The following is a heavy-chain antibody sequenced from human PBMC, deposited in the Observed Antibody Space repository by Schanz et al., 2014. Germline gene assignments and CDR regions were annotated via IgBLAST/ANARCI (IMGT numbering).Heavy chain of an antibody. J-gene: IGHJ4*02. CDR1: GFTFSAYA. Sequence: EVQLLESGGGLVQPGGSLRLSCAASGFTFSAYAMTWVRQIPGKGLEWVSAISGSGGSTYYADSVRGRFTISRDNAENTRFLQMNSLRAEDTAVYYCARKVVATIGGYYDNWGQGTLVTVSS. CDR3: ARKVVATIGGYYDN. CDR2: ISGSGGST. D-gene: IGHD5-12*01. V-gene: IGHV3-23*01.